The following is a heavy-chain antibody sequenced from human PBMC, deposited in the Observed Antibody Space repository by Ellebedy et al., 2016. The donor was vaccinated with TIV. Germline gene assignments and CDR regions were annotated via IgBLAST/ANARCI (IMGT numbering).Heavy chain of an antibody. D-gene: IGHD6-19*01. CDR2: ISDSGSMI. CDR1: GFSSSDYY. J-gene: IGHJ6*02. CDR3: ARISSGRSFYGMDV. V-gene: IGHV3-11*01. Sequence: GGSLRLXCEASGFSSSDYYMSWIRQAPGKGLEWVSYISDSGSMIHYADSVKGRFTISRDNSKNSLYLQMNNLRAEDTAVYYCARISSGRSFYGMDVWGQGTTVTVSS.